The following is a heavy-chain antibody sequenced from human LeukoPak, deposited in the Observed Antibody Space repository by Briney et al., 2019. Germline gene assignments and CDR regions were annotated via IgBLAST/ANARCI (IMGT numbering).Heavy chain of an antibody. V-gene: IGHV3-33*01. CDR2: IWFDGSSK. J-gene: IGHJ4*02. CDR1: GFTFSSYD. D-gene: IGHD6-13*01. Sequence: AGGSLRLSCAASGFTFSSYDMHWVRKAPAQGLEWVAVIWFDGSSKYYADSVKGRFTISRDNSKNTLYLQMDSLRAEDTAVYYCARVHSSSWAYFDNWGQGTLVTVSS. CDR3: ARVHSSSWAYFDN.